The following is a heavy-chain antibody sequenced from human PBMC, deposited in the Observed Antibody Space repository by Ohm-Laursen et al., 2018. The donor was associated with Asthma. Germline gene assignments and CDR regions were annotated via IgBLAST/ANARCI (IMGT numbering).Heavy chain of an antibody. D-gene: IGHD3-16*01. V-gene: IGHV3-21*01. J-gene: IGHJ4*02. CDR1: GFTFSSYS. CDR2: ISSSSSYI. CDR3: ARDMITFGGVLDY. Sequence: SLRLSCAASGFTFSSYSMNWVRQAPGKGLEWVSSISSSSSYIYYADSVKGRFTISRDNAKNSLYLQMNSLRAEDTAVYYCARDMITFGGVLDYWGQGTLVTVSS.